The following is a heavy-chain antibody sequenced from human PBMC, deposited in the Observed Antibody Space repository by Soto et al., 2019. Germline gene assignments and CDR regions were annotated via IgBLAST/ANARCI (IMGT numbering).Heavy chain of an antibody. CDR1: GFTFSGSA. Sequence: EVQLVESGGGLVQPAGSLKLSCAASGFTFSGSAMHWVRQASGKGLEWVGRIRSKANSYATAYAASVEGRFTSSRDDSKKTAYLQMNSLKTEDTAVYYCTRPSSYSSSWYHDAFDIWGQGTMVTVSS. D-gene: IGHD6-13*01. CDR3: TRPSSYSSSWYHDAFDI. V-gene: IGHV3-73*01. CDR2: IRSKANSYAT. J-gene: IGHJ3*02.